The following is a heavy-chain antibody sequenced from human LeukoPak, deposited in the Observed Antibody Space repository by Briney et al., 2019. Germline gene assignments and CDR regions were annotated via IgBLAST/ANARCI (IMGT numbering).Heavy chain of an antibody. J-gene: IGHJ4*02. Sequence: GGSLRLSCAASGFTFSSYSMNWVRQAPGKGLEWVSSISSSSSCIYYADSVKGRFTIPRDNAKNSLYLQMNSLRAEDTAVYYCAREMITMVRGVIREPFDYWGQGTLVTVSS. CDR3: AREMITMVRGVIREPFDY. D-gene: IGHD3-10*01. CDR1: GFTFSSYS. V-gene: IGHV3-21*01. CDR2: ISSSSSCI.